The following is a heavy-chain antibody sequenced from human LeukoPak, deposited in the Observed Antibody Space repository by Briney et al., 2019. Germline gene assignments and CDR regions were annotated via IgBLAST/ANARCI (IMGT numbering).Heavy chain of an antibody. D-gene: IGHD1-26*01. J-gene: IGHJ4*02. V-gene: IGHV4-59*01. CDR1: VGSTTTYY. CDR2: IHHRVSP. CDR3: ARDILMVGATHYFDY. Sequence: PSETLSLTSTFSVGSTTTYYWSCLRQSPGGGLDWFGNIHHRVSPTYTPSLKSRVTISVDTSKNQFSLKVSSVTAADTAVYYCARDILMVGATHYFDYWGQGTLVTVSS.